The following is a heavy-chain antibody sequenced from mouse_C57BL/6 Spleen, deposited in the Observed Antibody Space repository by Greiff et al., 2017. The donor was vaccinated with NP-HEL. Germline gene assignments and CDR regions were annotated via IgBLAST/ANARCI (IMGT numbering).Heavy chain of an antibody. V-gene: IGHV1-19*01. CDR1: GYTFTDYY. CDR2: INPYNGGT. Sequence: VQLQQSGPVLVKPGASVKMSCKASGYTFTDYYMNWVKQSHGKSLEWIGVINPYNGGTSYNQKFKGKATLTVDKSSSTAYMELNSLTSEDSAVYYCARGGVVAESPYYFDYWGQGTTLTVSS. D-gene: IGHD1-1*01. CDR3: ARGGVVAESPYYFDY. J-gene: IGHJ2*01.